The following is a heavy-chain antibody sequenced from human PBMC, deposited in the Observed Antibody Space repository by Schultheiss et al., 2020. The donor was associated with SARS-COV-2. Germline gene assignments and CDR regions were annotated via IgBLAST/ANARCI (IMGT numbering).Heavy chain of an antibody. CDR3: ARAPRSYYGSGSRYYFDY. CDR1: GGSISSYY. CDR2: IYTSGST. Sequence: SETLSLTCTVSGGSISSYYWSWIRQPPGKGLEWIGRIYTSGSTNYNPSLKSRVTISVDTSKNQFSLKLSSVTAADTAVYYCARAPRSYYGSGSRYYFDYWGQGTLVTVSS. D-gene: IGHD3-10*01. V-gene: IGHV4-4*07. J-gene: IGHJ4*02.